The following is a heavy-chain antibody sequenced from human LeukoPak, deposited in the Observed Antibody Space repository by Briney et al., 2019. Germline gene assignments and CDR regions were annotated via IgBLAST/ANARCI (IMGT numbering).Heavy chain of an antibody. V-gene: IGHV3-30*04. J-gene: IGHJ4*02. Sequence: PGRSLRLSCAASGFTFSSYAMHWVRQAPGKGLEWVAVISYDGSNKYYADSVKGRFTISRDNGKSSLYLQMRSLRAEDTAVYYCASGPGLDYWGQGTLVTVSS. CDR1: GFTFSSYA. CDR3: ASGPGLDY. CDR2: ISYDGSNK.